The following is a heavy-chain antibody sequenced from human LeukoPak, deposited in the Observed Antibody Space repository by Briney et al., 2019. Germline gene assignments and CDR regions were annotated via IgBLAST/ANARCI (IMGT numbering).Heavy chain of an antibody. Sequence: SQTLSLTCPVSGGSISSGPYYWTWIRQAAGKGLEWIGRIYTNGSTNYNPSLKSRVTISADTSKNQFSLKLRSVTAADTAVYYCARITIAAVTLIFDYWGQGTLVTVSS. V-gene: IGHV4-61*02. CDR3: ARITIAAVTLIFDY. J-gene: IGHJ4*02. CDR1: GGSISSGPYY. D-gene: IGHD6-13*01. CDR2: IYTNGST.